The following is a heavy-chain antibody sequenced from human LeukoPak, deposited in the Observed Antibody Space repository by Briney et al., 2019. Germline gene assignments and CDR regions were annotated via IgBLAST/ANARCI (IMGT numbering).Heavy chain of an antibody. CDR3: ARWSRYSSGWYELDY. V-gene: IGHV3-33*08. CDR1: GFAFSAFA. D-gene: IGHD6-19*01. Sequence: GGSLRLSCAASGFAFSAFAMHWVRQAPGKGLEWVAVLWHDGSNERYADSVKGRFTISRDNSKDTLYLQMNSLRAEDTAVYHCARWSRYSSGWYELDYWGQGILVTVSS. CDR2: LWHDGSNE. J-gene: IGHJ4*02.